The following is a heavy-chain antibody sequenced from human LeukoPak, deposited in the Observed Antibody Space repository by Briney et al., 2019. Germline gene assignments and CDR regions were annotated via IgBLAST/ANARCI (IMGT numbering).Heavy chain of an antibody. D-gene: IGHD3-22*01. CDR3: AKDTGFYYDTSGYSDYMDV. V-gene: IGHV3-9*01. CDR2: ISSNSGGI. J-gene: IGHJ6*03. CDR1: GFIFDDYA. Sequence: GGSLTLSCVASGFIFDDYAMHWVRQAPGTGLEWVSGISSNSGGIDYADSVEGRFTISRDNSKNTLYLQMNSLRAEDTAVYYCAKDTGFYYDTSGYSDYMDVWGKGTTVTISS.